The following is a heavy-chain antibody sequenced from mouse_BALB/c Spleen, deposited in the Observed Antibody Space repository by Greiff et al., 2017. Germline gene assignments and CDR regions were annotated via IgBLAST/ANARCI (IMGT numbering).Heavy chain of an antibody. CDR1: GFNIKDTY. V-gene: IGHV14-3*02. Sequence: VHVKQSGAELVKPGASVKLSCTASGFNIKDTYMHWVKQRPEQGLEWIGRIDPANGNTKYDPKFQGKATITADTSSNTAYLQLSSLTSEDTAVYYCARGLRPAYWGQGTLVTVSA. J-gene: IGHJ3*01. D-gene: IGHD2-4*01. CDR2: IDPANGNT. CDR3: ARGLRPAY.